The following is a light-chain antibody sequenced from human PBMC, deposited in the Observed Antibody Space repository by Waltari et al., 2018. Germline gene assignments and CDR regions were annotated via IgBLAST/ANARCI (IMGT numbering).Light chain of an antibody. V-gene: IGLV1-51*01. CDR2: DNN. CDR3: ATWDGSLRV. CDR1: TSNIGRRH. Sequence: QSGLTQPPSLSAAPGQDVAISCSGGTSNIGRRHVSWYQQVPGTAPKLLIYDNNQRPSGIPDRFSGSRSDTSATLAITGLQTGDEADYYCATWDGSLRVFGGGTRLTVL. J-gene: IGLJ3*02.